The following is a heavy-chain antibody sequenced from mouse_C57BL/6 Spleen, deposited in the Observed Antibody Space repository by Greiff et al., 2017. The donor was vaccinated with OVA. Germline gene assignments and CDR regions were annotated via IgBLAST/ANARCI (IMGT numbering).Heavy chain of an antibody. CDR3: ARDHDYEGYAMDY. V-gene: IGHV5-4*01. D-gene: IGHD2-4*01. CDR2: ISDGGSYT. J-gene: IGHJ4*01. Sequence: DVMLVESGGGLVKPGGSLKLSCAASGFTFSSYAMSWVRQTPEKRLEWVATISDGGSYTYYPDNVKGRFTISRDNAKNNLYLQMSHLKSEDTAMYYCARDHDYEGYAMDYWGQGTSVTVSS. CDR1: GFTFSSYA.